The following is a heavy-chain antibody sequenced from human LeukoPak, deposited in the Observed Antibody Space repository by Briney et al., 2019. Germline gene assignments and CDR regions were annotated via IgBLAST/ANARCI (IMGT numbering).Heavy chain of an antibody. D-gene: IGHD2-2*02. Sequence: ASVKVSCKASGGTFSSYAISWVRQAPGQGLEWMGTIIPILNVANYAQKFQGRVTITADKSTNTAYMELSSLRSGDTALYYCARAGVPTTIHSRRPGWFDLWGQGTLVTVSS. J-gene: IGHJ5*02. CDR2: IIPILNVA. CDR3: ARAGVPTTIHSRRPGWFDL. CDR1: GGTFSSYA. V-gene: IGHV1-69*04.